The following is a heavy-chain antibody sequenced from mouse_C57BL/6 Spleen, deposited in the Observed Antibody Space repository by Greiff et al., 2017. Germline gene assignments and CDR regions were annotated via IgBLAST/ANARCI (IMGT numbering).Heavy chain of an antibody. CDR1: GYTFTSYG. CDR3: ARQFSTAVMAPSFDY. Sequence: VQLQQSGAELVRPGASVKLSCKASGYTFTSYGISWVKQRTGQGLEWIGEIYPRSGNTYYNEKFKGKATLTADKSSSTAYMELRSLTSEHSAVYVCARQFSTAVMAPSFDYWGQGTTLTVSS. J-gene: IGHJ2*01. V-gene: IGHV1-81*01. CDR2: IYPRSGNT. D-gene: IGHD1-1*01.